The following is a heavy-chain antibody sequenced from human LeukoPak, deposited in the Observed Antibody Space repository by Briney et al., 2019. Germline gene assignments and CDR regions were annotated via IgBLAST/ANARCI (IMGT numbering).Heavy chain of an antibody. CDR3: VRAGTVLGYYYDS. Sequence: GGSLRLSCAASGFTFRDSYMTWIRQAPGKGLEWVSYISGSGSVIYYADSVKGRFTTSRDNAKNSLHLQMNSLRAEDTAVYYCVRAGTVLGYYYDSWGQGVLVIVSS. CDR1: GFTFRDSY. V-gene: IGHV3-11*01. CDR2: ISGSGSVI. D-gene: IGHD1-7*01. J-gene: IGHJ4*02.